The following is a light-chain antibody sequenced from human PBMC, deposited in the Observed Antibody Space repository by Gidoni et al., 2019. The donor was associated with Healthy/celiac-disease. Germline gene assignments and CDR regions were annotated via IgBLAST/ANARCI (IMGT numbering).Light chain of an antibody. V-gene: IGKV1-39*01. J-gene: IGKJ4*01. CDR2: AAS. Sequence: DIQMTQSPSSLSASVGDRVTITCRASQSINSYLNWYQQKPGKAPKLLIYAASSLQSGVPSRFSGSGSGKDFTLTISSLQPEDFATYYCQQSYSTLLTFGGGTKVEIK. CDR3: QQSYSTLLT. CDR1: QSINSY.